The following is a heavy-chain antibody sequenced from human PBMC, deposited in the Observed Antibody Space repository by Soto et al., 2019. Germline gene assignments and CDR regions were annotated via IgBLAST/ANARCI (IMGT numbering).Heavy chain of an antibody. V-gene: IGHV1-46*01. CDR3: ALDNCSGGSCPKTSDWFDP. J-gene: IGHJ5*02. CDR1: GYTFTSYY. D-gene: IGHD2-15*01. Sequence: QVQLVQSGAEVKKPGASVKVSCKASGYTFTSYYVHWVRQAPGQGLEWMGIINPSGGSTRYAQKVQGRVTMTRATSTSTVYMYLSSLRSEDTAVYYCALDNCSGGSCPKTSDWFDPWGQGTLVTVSS. CDR2: INPSGGST.